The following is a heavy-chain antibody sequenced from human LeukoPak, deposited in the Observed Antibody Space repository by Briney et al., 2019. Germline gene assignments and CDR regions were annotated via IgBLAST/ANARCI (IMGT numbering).Heavy chain of an antibody. CDR1: GGSLSSYY. Sequence: SETLSLTCTISGGSLSSYYWSWIRQPPGKGLEWIGYIYYSGSTNYNPSLKSRVTISVDTSKNQFSLKLSSVTAADTAVYYCARDCSSTSCYTTFDYWGQGTLVTVSS. J-gene: IGHJ4*02. CDR3: ARDCSSTSCYTTFDY. V-gene: IGHV4-59*01. CDR2: IYYSGST. D-gene: IGHD2-2*02.